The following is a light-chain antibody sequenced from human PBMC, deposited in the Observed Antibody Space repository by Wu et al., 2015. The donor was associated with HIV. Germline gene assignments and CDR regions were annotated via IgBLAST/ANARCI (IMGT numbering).Light chain of an antibody. J-gene: IGKJ1*01. CDR1: QSVSSSY. CDR2: GAS. CDR3: QQDYNLPRT. Sequence: EIVMTQSPATLSLSPGERATLSCRASQSVSSSYLSWYQQKPGQAPRLLIYGASTRATGIPARFSGSGSGTDFTLTISGLQPEDFAVYYCQQDYNLPRTFGQGTRVEIK. V-gene: IGKV3/OR2-268*02.